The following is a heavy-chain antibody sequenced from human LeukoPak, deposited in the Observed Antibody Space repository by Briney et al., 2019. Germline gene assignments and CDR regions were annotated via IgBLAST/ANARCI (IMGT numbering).Heavy chain of an antibody. V-gene: IGHV3-48*03. Sequence: GGSLRLSCAASGFTFSSYEMNWVRQAPGKGLEWVSYISSSGSTIYYADSVKGQFTISRDNAKNSLYLQMNSLRAEDTAVYYCALRAGEGLRYFDWPHYFDYWGQGTLVTVSS. J-gene: IGHJ4*02. CDR3: ALRAGEGLRYFDWPHYFDY. CDR2: ISSSGSTI. CDR1: GFTFSSYE. D-gene: IGHD3-9*01.